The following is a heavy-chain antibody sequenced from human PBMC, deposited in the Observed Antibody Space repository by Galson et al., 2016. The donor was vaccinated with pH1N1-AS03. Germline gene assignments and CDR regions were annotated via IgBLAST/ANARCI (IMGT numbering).Heavy chain of an antibody. Sequence: SLRLSCAASGFSFGDYAMSWFRQAPGKGLEWVGFIRKTASGGTTEYAASVKGRFTVSRDDSKSIAYLQMSSLKTEDTAVYYCRMIVHFHIWGQGTMVTVSS. CDR2: IRKTASGGTT. D-gene: IGHD3-22*01. J-gene: IGHJ3*02. CDR1: GFSFGDYA. CDR3: RMIVHFHI. V-gene: IGHV3-49*03.